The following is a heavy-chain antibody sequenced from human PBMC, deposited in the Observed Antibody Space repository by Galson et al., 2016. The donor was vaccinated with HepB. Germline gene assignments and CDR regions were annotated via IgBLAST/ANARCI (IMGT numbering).Heavy chain of an antibody. CDR2: ISYSGTT. V-gene: IGHV4-39*01. D-gene: IGHD3-16*01. CDR3: ARKDGGEVFDY. J-gene: IGHJ4*02. CDR1: GGSISSSSYY. Sequence: SETLSLTCTVSGGSISSSSYYWGWIRQPPGEGLEWIGSISYSGTTYYSPSLKSRVAISVDTSKNQFSLKLSSVTAADTAVYYCARKDGGEVFDYWGQGALATVSS.